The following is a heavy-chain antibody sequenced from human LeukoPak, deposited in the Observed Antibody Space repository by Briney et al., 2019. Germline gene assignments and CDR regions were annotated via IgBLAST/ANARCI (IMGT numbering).Heavy chain of an antibody. CDR3: AMYSSAWYAVY. Sequence: RGSLRLSCAASGFTVSSKYMGWVRQAPGKGLEWVSVIHPGGTIYYADSVKGTFTISRDNSKNTLYLEMNTLRVEDTAVYYCAMYSSAWYAVYWGPRAPVTVSS. CDR2: IHPGGTI. D-gene: IGHD6-19*01. J-gene: IGHJ4*02. V-gene: IGHV3-66*01. CDR1: GFTVSSKY.